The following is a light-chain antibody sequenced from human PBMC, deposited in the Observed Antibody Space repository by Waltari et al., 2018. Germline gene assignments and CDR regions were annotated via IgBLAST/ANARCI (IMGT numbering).Light chain of an antibody. J-gene: IGLJ2*01. CDR1: SSDVGAYHF. CDR3: SSYTTISTTL. V-gene: IGLV2-14*01. CDR2: DVS. Sequence: QSALAQPASVSGSPGQSITISCTGTSSDVGAYHFVSWYQHHPGKAPKLMIYDVSRWPSGVSNRFSGSKSGNTASLTISGLQAEDEADYYCSSYTTISTTLFGGGTKVTVL.